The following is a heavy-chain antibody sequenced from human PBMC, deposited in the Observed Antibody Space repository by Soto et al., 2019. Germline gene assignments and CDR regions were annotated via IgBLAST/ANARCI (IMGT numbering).Heavy chain of an antibody. D-gene: IGHD3-16*02. V-gene: IGHV1-8*01. CDR1: GYTFTSXD. J-gene: IGHJ4*02. Sequence: GASVKVSCKASGYTFTSXDINWVRQATGQGLEWMGWMNPNSGNTGYAQKFQGRVTMTRNTSISTAYMELSSLRSEDTAVYYCARSDARTYYDYIWGSYRRVNFDYWGQGTLVTVSS. CDR2: MNPNSGNT. CDR3: ARSDARTYYDYIWGSYRRVNFDY.